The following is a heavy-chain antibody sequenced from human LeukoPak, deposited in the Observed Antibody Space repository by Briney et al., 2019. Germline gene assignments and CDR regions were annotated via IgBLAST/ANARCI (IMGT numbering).Heavy chain of an antibody. D-gene: IGHD6-19*01. CDR2: IKQDGSEK. V-gene: IGHV3-7*01. CDR3: ARDRSSGWDYFDY. Sequence: PGGSLRLSCAASGFTFSSYWMSWVRQAPGKGLEWVANIKQDGSEKYYVDSVKGRFTISRDNAKNSLYLQMNSLRAEDTAVYYCARDRSSGWDYFDYWGQGTLVTVSS. CDR1: GFTFSSYW. J-gene: IGHJ4*02.